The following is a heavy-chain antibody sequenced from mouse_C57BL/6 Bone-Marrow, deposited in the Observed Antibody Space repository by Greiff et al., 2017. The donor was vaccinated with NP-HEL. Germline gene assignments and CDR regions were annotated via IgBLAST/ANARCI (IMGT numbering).Heavy chain of an antibody. Sequence: QVQLQQSGPGLVQPSQSLSITCTVSGFSLTSYGVHWVRQSPGKGLEWLGVIWRGGSTDYNAAFMSRLSITKDNSKSQVFFKMNSLQADDTAIYYCAKNGGSSGYEYAMDYWGQGTSVTVSS. D-gene: IGHD3-2*02. V-gene: IGHV2-5*01. CDR3: AKNGGSSGYEYAMDY. J-gene: IGHJ4*01. CDR1: GFSLTSYG. CDR2: IWRGGST.